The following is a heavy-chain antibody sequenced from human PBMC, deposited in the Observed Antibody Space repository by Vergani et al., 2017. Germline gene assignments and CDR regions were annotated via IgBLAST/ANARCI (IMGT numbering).Heavy chain of an antibody. CDR2: INHSGST. V-gene: IGHV4-34*01. CDR3: AIVQELYDFWSGYRVRYYYYMDV. D-gene: IGHD3-3*01. Sequence: QVQLQQRGAGLLKPSETLSLTCAVYGGSFSGYYWSWIRQPPGKGLEWIGEINHSGSTNYNPSLKSRVTISVDTSKNKFSLKLSSVTAADTAVYYCAIVQELYDFWSGYRVRYYYYMDVWGKGTTVTVSS. J-gene: IGHJ6*03. CDR1: GGSFSGYY.